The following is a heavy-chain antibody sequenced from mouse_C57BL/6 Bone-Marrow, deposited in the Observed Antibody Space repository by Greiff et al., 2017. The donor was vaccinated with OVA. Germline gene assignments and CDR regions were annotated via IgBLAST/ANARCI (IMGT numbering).Heavy chain of an antibody. CDR2: ISSGGDYI. J-gene: IGHJ3*01. Sequence: EVQVVESGEGLVKPGGSLKLSCAASGFTFSSYAMSWVRQTPEKRLEWVAYISSGGDYIYYADTVKGRFTISRDNARNTLYLQMSSLKSEDTAMYYCTRDGVYSNYDFFAYWGQGTLVTVSA. CDR3: TRDGVYSNYDFFAY. CDR1: GFTFSSYA. D-gene: IGHD2-5*01. V-gene: IGHV5-9-1*02.